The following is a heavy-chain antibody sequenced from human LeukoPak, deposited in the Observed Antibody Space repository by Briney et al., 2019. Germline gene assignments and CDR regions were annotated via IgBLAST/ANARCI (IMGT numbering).Heavy chain of an antibody. D-gene: IGHD3-16*01. CDR3: ARAVITFGAPVAKGFDC. CDR2: IYYSGST. V-gene: IGHV4-31*03. CDR1: SGSISSGGYY. J-gene: IGHJ4*02. Sequence: SQTLSLTCTVSSGSISSGGYYWSWIRQHPGKGLEWIGYIYYSGSTYYNPSLKSRVTISVDTSKNQFSLKLSSVTAADTALYYCARAVITFGAPVAKGFDCWGRGTLVTVSS.